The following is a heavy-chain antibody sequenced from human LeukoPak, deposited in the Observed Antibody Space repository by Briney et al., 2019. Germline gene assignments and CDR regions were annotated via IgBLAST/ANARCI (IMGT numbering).Heavy chain of an antibody. J-gene: IGHJ4*02. CDR2: ISGSGGST. CDR1: GFTFSSYA. Sequence: GGSLRLSCAASGFTFSSYAMSWVRQAPGKGLEWVSAISGSGGSTYYADSVKGRFTISRDNSKNTLYLQMNGLRAEDTAVYYCAKVGRSTMIVVGYFDYWGQGTLVTVSS. CDR3: AKVGRSTMIVVGYFDY. V-gene: IGHV3-23*01. D-gene: IGHD3-22*01.